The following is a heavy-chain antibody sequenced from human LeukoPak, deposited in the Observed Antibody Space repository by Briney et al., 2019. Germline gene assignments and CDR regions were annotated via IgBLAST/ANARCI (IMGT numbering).Heavy chain of an antibody. J-gene: IGHJ4*02. CDR3: ARGDIQWDY. Sequence: ASVTVSCKASGYTFTAYYIHWVRQAPGQGLEWTGWIDPNSGGTNFAQKFQGRVTMTRDTSITTAYVELSSLKSDDTAVYYCARGDIQWDYWGQGTQVTVSS. V-gene: IGHV1-2*02. D-gene: IGHD6-19*01. CDR1: GYTFTAYY. CDR2: IDPNSGGT.